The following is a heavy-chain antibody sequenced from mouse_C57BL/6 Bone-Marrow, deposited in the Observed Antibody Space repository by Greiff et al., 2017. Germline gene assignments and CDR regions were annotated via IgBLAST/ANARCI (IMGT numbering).Heavy chain of an antibody. J-gene: IGHJ3*01. Sequence: QVQLQQSGPELVKPGASVKISCKASGYAFSSSWMNWVKQRPGKGLEWIGRIYPGDGDTNYNGKFKGKATLTADKSSSTAYIQLCILTAEDSAVYFCSRHHLFAYWGQGTLVTVSA. CDR3: SRHHLFAY. CDR1: GYAFSSSW. CDR2: IYPGDGDT. V-gene: IGHV1-82*01.